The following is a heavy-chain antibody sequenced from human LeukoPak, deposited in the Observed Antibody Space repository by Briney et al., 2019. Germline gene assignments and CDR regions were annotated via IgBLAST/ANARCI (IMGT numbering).Heavy chain of an antibody. J-gene: IGHJ4*02. CDR2: ISIPTFT. V-gene: IGHV3-53*01. D-gene: IGHD3-16*01. Sequence: GGSLRLSCAASGFTFRDYSMAWVRQVPGGGLEWVSAISIPTFTLYADPVKGRFIISRDNSKNTLYLQMDNLRAEDTAVYYCTRERRGSYYAFEYWGQGALVTVSS. CDR1: GFTFRDYS. CDR3: TRERRGSYYAFEY.